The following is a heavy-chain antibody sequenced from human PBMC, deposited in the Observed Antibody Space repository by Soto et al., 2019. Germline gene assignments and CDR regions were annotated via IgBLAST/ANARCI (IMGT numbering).Heavy chain of an antibody. Sequence: LSLTCIVSGVSMGGVNYYWSWVRQPPEKGLELGGYSTITGNTYVRSSLESRVTMSVDPXXXXXXLXLXSXXXADTXMYHCSTYDASGHKFWGLGTHVTVSS. CDR1: GVSMGGVNYY. J-gene: IGHJ4*02. D-gene: IGHD3-16*01. CDR3: STYDASGHKF. CDR2: STITGNT. V-gene: IGHV4-30-4*01.